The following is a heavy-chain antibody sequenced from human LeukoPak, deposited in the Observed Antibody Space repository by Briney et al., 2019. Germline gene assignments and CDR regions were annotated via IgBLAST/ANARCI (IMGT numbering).Heavy chain of an antibody. J-gene: IGHJ5*02. CDR3: AKVLGA. V-gene: IGHV3-23*01. Sequence: GGSLSLSCAASGFTFSNYGISWVRQAPGKGLEWVSLISGSGSSTYYADSVKGRFTISRDNSKNTLYLQMNSLRVEDTAVYYCAKVLGAWGQGTLVTVSS. CDR1: GFTFSNYG. D-gene: IGHD3-16*01. CDR2: ISGSGSST.